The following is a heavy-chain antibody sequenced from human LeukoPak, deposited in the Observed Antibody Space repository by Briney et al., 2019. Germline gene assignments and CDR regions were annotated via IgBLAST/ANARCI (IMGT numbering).Heavy chain of an antibody. J-gene: IGHJ4*02. CDR2: IIPIFGTA. Sequence: SVKVSCKASGGTFSSYAISWVRQAPGQGLEGMGGIIPIFGTANYAQKFQGRVTITADKSTSTAYMELSSLRSEDTAVYYCARVGYCSSTSCYDYWGQGTLVTVSS. D-gene: IGHD2-2*01. V-gene: IGHV1-69*06. CDR1: GGTFSSYA. CDR3: ARVGYCSSTSCYDY.